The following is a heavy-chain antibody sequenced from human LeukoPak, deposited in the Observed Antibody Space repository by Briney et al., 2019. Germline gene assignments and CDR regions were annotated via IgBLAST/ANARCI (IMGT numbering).Heavy chain of an antibody. CDR3: ARGGFNMVRGVIIPSNSYYYYMDI. J-gene: IGHJ6*03. Sequence: GGSLRLSCAVSGFTLSAYSMNWVRQAPGKGLEWVSSITSGDFVYFADSLKGRFTISRDNAKSSLYLQMNSLRAEDTAVYYCARGGFNMVRGVIIPSNSYYYYMDIWGKGTTVTVSS. CDR1: GFTLSAYS. CDR2: ITSGDFV. D-gene: IGHD3-10*01. V-gene: IGHV3-21*01.